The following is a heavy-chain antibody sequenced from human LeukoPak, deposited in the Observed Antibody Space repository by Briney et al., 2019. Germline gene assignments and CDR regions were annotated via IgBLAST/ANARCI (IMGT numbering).Heavy chain of an antibody. Sequence: GGSLRLSCAASGFTFSSYTMSWVRQAPGKGLEWVAVIWYDGSNTYYADSVKGRFTISRDNSKSTLYLQMNSLRAEDTAVYYCARDTSGYNDYWGRGTLVTVSS. D-gene: IGHD3-22*01. J-gene: IGHJ4*02. CDR3: ARDTSGYNDY. CDR1: GFTFSSYT. CDR2: IWYDGSNT. V-gene: IGHV3-33*08.